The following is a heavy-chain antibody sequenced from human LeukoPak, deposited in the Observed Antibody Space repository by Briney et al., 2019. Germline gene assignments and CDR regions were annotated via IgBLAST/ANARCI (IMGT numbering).Heavy chain of an antibody. CDR3: AKDSRGHDY. J-gene: IGHJ4*02. V-gene: IGHV3-23*01. CDR1: GFTFSSYA. D-gene: IGHD2-2*01. CDR2: ISGSGGRT. Sequence: GGSLRLSCAASGFTFSSYAMSWVRQAPGKGLEWVSAISGSGGRTFYGDSVKGLFTISRDNSKNTLYLQRNSLRAEDTAVYYCAKDSRGHDYWGQGTLVTVSS.